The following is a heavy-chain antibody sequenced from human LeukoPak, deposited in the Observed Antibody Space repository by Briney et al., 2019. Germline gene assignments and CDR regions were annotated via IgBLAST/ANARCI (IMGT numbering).Heavy chain of an antibody. J-gene: IGHJ4*02. Sequence: GGSLRLSCAASGFTFSSYSMNWVRQAPGKGLEWVSSIGSSSPYIYYADSLKGRFIISRDNSKNSLFLQMNSLRAEDTAVYYCARDADILTAYSFDYWGQGTLVTVSS. CDR1: GFTFSSYS. CDR2: IGSSSPYI. CDR3: ARDADILTAYSFDY. D-gene: IGHD3-9*01. V-gene: IGHV3-21*01.